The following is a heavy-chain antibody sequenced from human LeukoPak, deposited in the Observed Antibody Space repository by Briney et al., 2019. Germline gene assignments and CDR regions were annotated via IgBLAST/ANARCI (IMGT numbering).Heavy chain of an antibody. D-gene: IGHD2-15*01. V-gene: IGHV1-8*01. CDR3: ARGGPVAATHKYFQH. CDR2: MHPNSGNT. J-gene: IGHJ1*01. Sequence: ASVKVSCKASGYTFTSYDINWVRQPTGQGLEWMGWMHPNSGNTGYAQNFQGRVTMTRNTSISTAYMELSSLRSEDTAVYYCARGGPVAATHKYFQHWGQGTLVTVSS. CDR1: GYTFTSYD.